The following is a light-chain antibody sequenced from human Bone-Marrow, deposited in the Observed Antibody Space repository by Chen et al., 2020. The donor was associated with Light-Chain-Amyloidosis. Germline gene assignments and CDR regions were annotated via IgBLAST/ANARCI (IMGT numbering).Light chain of an antibody. CDR2: RDN. V-gene: IGLV3-25*03. CDR1: DLPKKY. Sequence: SYELTPQPSVSVSPGQTARITCSGDDLPKKYAYWYQQKPGQAPVLVIHRDNERPSGISERFSGSSSGTTATLTISGVQAEDEADYHCQSADSSGTYEVIFGGGTKLTVL. J-gene: IGLJ2*01. CDR3: QSADSSGTYEVI.